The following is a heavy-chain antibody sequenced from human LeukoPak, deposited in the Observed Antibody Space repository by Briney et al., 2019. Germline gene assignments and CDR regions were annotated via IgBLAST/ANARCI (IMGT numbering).Heavy chain of an antibody. Sequence: GGSLRLSCAASGFTFSSHWMHWVRQAPGKGLVWVSRINGDGSNTTYADSVKGRFTISRDTAKNTLYLQMNSLRAEDTAVYHCARAKSWYSTDAFGIWGQGTMVTVSS. V-gene: IGHV3-74*03. CDR1: GFTFSSHW. J-gene: IGHJ3*02. CDR2: INGDGSNT. D-gene: IGHD2-15*01. CDR3: ARAKSWYSTDAFGI.